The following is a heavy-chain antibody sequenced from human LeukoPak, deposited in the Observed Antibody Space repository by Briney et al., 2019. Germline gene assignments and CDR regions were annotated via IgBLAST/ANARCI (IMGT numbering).Heavy chain of an antibody. J-gene: IGHJ6*02. CDR3: ARDWAYDSSGSYYYYGMDV. V-gene: IGHV1-69*05. CDR2: IIPIFGTA. CDR1: GGTFSSYA. D-gene: IGHD3-22*01. Sequence: SVKVSCKASGGTFSSYAISWVRQAPGQGLEWMGGIIPIFGTANYAQKFQGRVTITTDESTSTAYMELSSLRSEDTAVYYCARDWAYDSSGSYYYYGMDVWGQGTTVTVSS.